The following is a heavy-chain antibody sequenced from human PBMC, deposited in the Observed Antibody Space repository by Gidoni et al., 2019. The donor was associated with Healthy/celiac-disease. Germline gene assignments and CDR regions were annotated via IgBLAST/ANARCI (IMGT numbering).Heavy chain of an antibody. V-gene: IGHV4-4*02. J-gene: IGHJ6*02. Sequence: QVQLQESGPGLVKPSGTLSPTCAVSGGSISSSNWWSWVRQPPGKGLEWIGEIYHSGSTNYNPSLKSRVTISVDKSKNQFSLKLSSVTAADTAVYYCARASRYSSSWHYYYYGMDVWGQGTTVTVSS. CDR2: IYHSGST. CDR1: GGSISSSNW. CDR3: ARASRYSSSWHYYYYGMDV. D-gene: IGHD6-13*01.